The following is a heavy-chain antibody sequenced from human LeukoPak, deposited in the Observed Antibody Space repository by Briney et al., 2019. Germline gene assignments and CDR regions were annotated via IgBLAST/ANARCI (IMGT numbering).Heavy chain of an antibody. D-gene: IGHD3-22*01. V-gene: IGHV3-23*01. CDR3: AKDVGSAHYTIKYFDY. CDR2: ISRPGGST. CDR1: GFTFNNFA. J-gene: IGHJ4*02. Sequence: GGSLRLSCAASGFTFNNFAMSWVRQAPGKGLEWVSAISRPGGSTYYADSVRGRFTISRDNSKNTLYLQTTSLRAEDTAVYHCAKDVGSAHYTIKYFDYWGQGTLVTVSS.